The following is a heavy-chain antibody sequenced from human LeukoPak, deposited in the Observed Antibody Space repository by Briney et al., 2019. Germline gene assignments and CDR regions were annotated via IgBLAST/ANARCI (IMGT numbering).Heavy chain of an antibody. CDR2: INHSGST. Sequence: PSETLSLTCAVYGGSFSGYYWSWIRQPPGKGLEWIGEINHSGSTNYSPSLKSRVTISVDTSKNQFSLKLSSVTAADTAVYYCARGHSSSWYVSEYFQHWGQGTLVTVSS. D-gene: IGHD6-13*01. CDR1: GGSFSGYY. V-gene: IGHV4-34*01. CDR3: ARGHSSSWYVSEYFQH. J-gene: IGHJ1*01.